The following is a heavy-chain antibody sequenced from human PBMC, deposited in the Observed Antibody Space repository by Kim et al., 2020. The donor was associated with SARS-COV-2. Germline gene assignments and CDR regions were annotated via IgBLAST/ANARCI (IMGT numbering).Heavy chain of an antibody. CDR1: GFTFSSYG. CDR3: AKGDIVVVVASVGFDY. Sequence: GGSLRLSCAASGFTFSSYGMHWVRQAPGKGLEWVAVISYDGSNKYYADSVKGRFTISRDNSKNTLYLQMNSLRAEDTAVYYCAKGDIVVVVASVGFDYWG. V-gene: IGHV3-30*18. J-gene: IGHJ4*01. D-gene: IGHD2-15*01. CDR2: ISYDGSNK.